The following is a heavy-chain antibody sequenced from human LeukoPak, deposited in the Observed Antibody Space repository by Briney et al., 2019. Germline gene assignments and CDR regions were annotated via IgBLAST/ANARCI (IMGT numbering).Heavy chain of an antibody. Sequence: GGSLRLSCAASGFTFSSYSMNWVRQAPGKGLEWVSSISSSSSYIYYADSVKGRFTISRDNAKNSLYPQMNSLRAEDTAVYYCARGWEDFWSGYTIYYYYYGMDVWGQGTTVTVSS. CDR2: ISSSSSYI. V-gene: IGHV3-21*01. CDR1: GFTFSSYS. CDR3: ARGWEDFWSGYTIYYYYYGMDV. D-gene: IGHD3-3*01. J-gene: IGHJ6*02.